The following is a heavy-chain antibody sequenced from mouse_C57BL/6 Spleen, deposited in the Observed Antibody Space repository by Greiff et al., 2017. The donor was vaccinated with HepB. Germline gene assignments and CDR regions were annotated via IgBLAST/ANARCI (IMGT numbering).Heavy chain of an antibody. CDR3: ARSGYDAMDY. CDR2: IDPSDSYT. Sequence: QVQLKESGAELVMPGASVKLSCKASGYTFTSYWMHWVKQRPGQGLEWIGEIDPSDSYTNYNQKFKGKSTLTVDKSSSTAYMQLSSLTSEDSAVDYCARSGYDAMDYWGQGTSVTVSS. CDR1: GYTFTSYW. V-gene: IGHV1-69*01. J-gene: IGHJ4*01.